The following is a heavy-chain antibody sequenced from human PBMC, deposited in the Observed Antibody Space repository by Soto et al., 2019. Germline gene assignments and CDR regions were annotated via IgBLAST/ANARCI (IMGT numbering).Heavy chain of an antibody. CDR1: GFTFSNYD. V-gene: IGHV3-23*01. CDR3: APWNPRVTQIDY. D-gene: IGHD2-21*02. Sequence: GGSLRLSCAASGFTFSNYDMNWVRQAPGKGLEWVSAITGSGGSTYDADSVKGRFTISRDNSKNMLYLQMNSLRAEDTAVYYCAPWNPRVTQIDYWGQGTLVTVSS. J-gene: IGHJ4*02. CDR2: ITGSGGST.